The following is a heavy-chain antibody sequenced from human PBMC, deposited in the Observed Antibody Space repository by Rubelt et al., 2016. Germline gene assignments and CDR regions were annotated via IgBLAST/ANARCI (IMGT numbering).Heavy chain of an antibody. Sequence: VSAISGSGGSTYYADSVKGRFTISRDNSKNTLYLQMNSLRAEDTAVYYCAKVYTRTTMTSSWFDPWGQGTLVTVSS. CDR3: AKVYTRTTMTSSWFDP. CDR2: ISGSGGST. J-gene: IGHJ5*02. V-gene: IGHV3-23*01. D-gene: IGHD4-17*01.